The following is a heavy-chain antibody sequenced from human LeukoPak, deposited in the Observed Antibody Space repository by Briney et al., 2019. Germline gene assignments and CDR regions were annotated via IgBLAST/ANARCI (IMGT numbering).Heavy chain of an antibody. CDR3: ARDLEYSGSYYYFDY. CDR2: ISAYNGNT. CDR1: GYTFTSYG. V-gene: IGHV1-18*01. D-gene: IGHD1-26*01. Sequence: GASVKVSCKASGYTFTSYGISWVRQAPGQGLEWMGWISAYNGNTNYAQKLQGRVTMTTDTSTSTAYMELRSLRSDDTAVYYCARDLEYSGSYYYFDYWGQGTLVTVPS. J-gene: IGHJ4*02.